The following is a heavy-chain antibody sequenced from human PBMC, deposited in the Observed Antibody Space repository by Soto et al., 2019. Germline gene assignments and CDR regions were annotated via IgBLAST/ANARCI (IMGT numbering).Heavy chain of an antibody. CDR2: HSPGDSAT. CDR3: ARHSPSNYYDSSGYGESDAFDI. J-gene: IGHJ3*02. Sequence: GESLEISWKWSRYSSNRYCSGWVRQRPGKGLAWMGLHSPGDSATRYSPSFQGQVTISADKSISTAYLQWSSLKASDTAMYYCARHSPSNYYDSSGYGESDAFDIWGQGTMVTVSS. D-gene: IGHD3-22*01. V-gene: IGHV5-51*01. CDR1: RYSSNRYC.